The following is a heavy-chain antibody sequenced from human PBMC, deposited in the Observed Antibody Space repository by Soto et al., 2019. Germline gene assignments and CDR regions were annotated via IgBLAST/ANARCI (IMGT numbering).Heavy chain of an antibody. V-gene: IGHV6-1*01. CDR2: TYYRSKWNY. J-gene: IGHJ4*02. Sequence: QVQLQQSGPGLVKPSQTLSLTCAISGDSVSSNSAAWNWIRQSPSGGLEWLRRTYYRSKWNYDYAVSVNSRININPDTAQNQFSLQLNPVTPAGTAMYYCARIAGASRGNDYWGQGTLVTVSS. CDR3: ARIAGASRGNDY. CDR1: GDSVSSNSAA. D-gene: IGHD6-13*01.